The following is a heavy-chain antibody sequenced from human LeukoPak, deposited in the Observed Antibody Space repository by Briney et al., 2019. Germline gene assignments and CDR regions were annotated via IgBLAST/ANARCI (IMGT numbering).Heavy chain of an antibody. V-gene: IGHV4-34*01. CDR1: GGSFSGYY. CDR2: INHSGST. CDR3: ARDSDDSSGLGY. J-gene: IGHJ4*02. D-gene: IGHD3-22*01. Sequence: SETLSLTCAVYGGSFSGYYWSWIRQPPGKGLEWIGEINHSGSTNYNPSLKSRVTISVDTSKNQFSLKLSSVTAADTAAYYCARDSDDSSGLGYWGQGTLVTVSS.